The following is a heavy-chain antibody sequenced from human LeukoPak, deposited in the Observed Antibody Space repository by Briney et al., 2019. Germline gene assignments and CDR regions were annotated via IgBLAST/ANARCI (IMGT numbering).Heavy chain of an antibody. CDR1: GFSFNSYG. CDR3: ARFPPASMVGESGYYYIDV. D-gene: IGHD3-10*01. J-gene: IGHJ6*03. V-gene: IGHV3-33*01. CDR2: IWYDGSNK. Sequence: GGSLRLSCAASGFSFNSYGMHWVRQAPGKGLEWVAVIWYDGSNKYYTDSVKGRFTISRDDSKNTLFLQMNSLRVEDTAVYYCARFPPASMVGESGYYYIDVWGKGTTVAISS.